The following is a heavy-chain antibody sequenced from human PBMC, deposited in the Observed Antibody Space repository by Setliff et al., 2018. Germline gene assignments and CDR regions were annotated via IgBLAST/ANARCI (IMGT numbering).Heavy chain of an antibody. Sequence: PSETLSLTCTVSGDSISDYYMSWIRQPPGKGLEWIGEINHSGSTNYNPSLKSRVTISVDTSKNQFSLKVNSVTAADTAVYYCARGADYHDTSGYSHWGQGTLVTVSS. J-gene: IGHJ4*02. D-gene: IGHD3-22*01. CDR3: ARGADYHDTSGYSH. V-gene: IGHV4-34*01. CDR1: GDSISDYY. CDR2: INHSGST.